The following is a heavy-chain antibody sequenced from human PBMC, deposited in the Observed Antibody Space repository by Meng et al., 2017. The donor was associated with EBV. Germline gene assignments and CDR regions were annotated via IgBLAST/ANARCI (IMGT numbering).Heavy chain of an antibody. V-gene: IGHV4-34*01. CDR3: ARVSPKRYFDYLAPPDD. D-gene: IGHD3-9*01. Sequence: QVQLQQWGAGLLKPSETLSLTCAVYGWSVNGYFWSWIRQPPGKGLEWNGELHHSGSTNYNPSLKSRLRISVDTSKNQFSLNLTSVTAADTAVYYCARVSPKRYFDYLAPPDDWGQGTLGTVFS. J-gene: IGHJ4*02. CDR1: GWSVNGYF. CDR2: LHHSGST.